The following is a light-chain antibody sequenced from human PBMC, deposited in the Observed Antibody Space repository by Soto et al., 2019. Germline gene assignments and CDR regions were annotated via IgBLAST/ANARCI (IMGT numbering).Light chain of an antibody. CDR1: QXLVHSDGIAY. Sequence: DAVMTQCPLSLPVTLVQPGSISCXCNQXLVHSDGIAYFSWFQQRPGRSPRRLIYKVSNRDSGVPARFSGSGSGTDFALKISRVEAEDVGVYYCMQGSHWPITFGQGTRLEIK. CDR2: KVS. J-gene: IGKJ5*01. V-gene: IGKV2-30*02. CDR3: MQGSHWPIT.